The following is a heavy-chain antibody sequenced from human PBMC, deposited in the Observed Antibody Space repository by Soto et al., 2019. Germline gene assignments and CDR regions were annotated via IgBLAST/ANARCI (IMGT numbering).Heavy chain of an antibody. V-gene: IGHV3-30-3*01. CDR1: GFTFSSYA. CDR2: ILYDGSNK. Sequence: PGGSLRLSCAASGFTFSSYAMHWVRQAPGKGLEWVAVILYDGSNKFYADSVKGRFTISRDNSKNTLYLQMNSLRAEDTAVYYCARDVIPAAKHYYYAMDVWGQGTTVTVS. J-gene: IGHJ6*02. CDR3: ARDVIPAAKHYYYAMDV. D-gene: IGHD2-2*01.